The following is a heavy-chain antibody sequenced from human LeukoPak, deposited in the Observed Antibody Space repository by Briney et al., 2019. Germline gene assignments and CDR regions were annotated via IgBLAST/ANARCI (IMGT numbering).Heavy chain of an antibody. Sequence: ASVKVSCKASGYTFTGYYLHWVRQAPGQGLEWMGWINANSGGTNYAQKFQGRVTMTRDTSVNTAYMELSGLRSDDTAVYFCARTIVAAVGRDYWGQGTLVTVSS. CDR1: GYTFTGYY. CDR3: ARTIVAAVGRDY. CDR2: INANSGGT. J-gene: IGHJ4*02. D-gene: IGHD6-13*01. V-gene: IGHV1-2*02.